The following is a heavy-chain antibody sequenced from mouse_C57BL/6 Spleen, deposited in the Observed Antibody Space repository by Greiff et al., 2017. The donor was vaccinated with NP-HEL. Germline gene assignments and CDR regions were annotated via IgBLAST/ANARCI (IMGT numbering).Heavy chain of an antibody. Sequence: EVQLVESGGGLVKPGGSLKLSCAASGFTFSSYAMSWVRQTPEKRLEWVATISDGGSYTYYTDNVQGRFTISRDNAKNKLYLQMSNLKSEDTAMYYCAIVGTGTAWFAYWGQGTLVTVSA. CDR1: GFTFSSYA. CDR3: AIVGTGTAWFAY. V-gene: IGHV5-4*01. CDR2: ISDGGSYT. J-gene: IGHJ3*01. D-gene: IGHD4-1*01.